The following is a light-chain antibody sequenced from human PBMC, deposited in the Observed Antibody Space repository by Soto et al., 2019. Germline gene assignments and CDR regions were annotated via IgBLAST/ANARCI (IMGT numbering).Light chain of an antibody. Sequence: DIPMTQSPSSVSASVGDRVTITCRASQGISSWLAWYQQKPGKAPKLLIYATSSLHTGVPSRFSGSGSGTDFTLTISSLQPEDSATYYCQRANNFPITFGQGTRLEIK. CDR1: QGISSW. V-gene: IGKV1-12*01. J-gene: IGKJ5*01. CDR3: QRANNFPIT. CDR2: ATS.